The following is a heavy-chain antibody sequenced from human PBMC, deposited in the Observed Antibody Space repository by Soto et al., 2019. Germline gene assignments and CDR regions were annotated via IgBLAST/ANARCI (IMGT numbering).Heavy chain of an antibody. CDR3: AKATYYDILTGYATDY. V-gene: IGHV3-23*01. Sequence: GSLRLSCAASGFTFTNVAMTWVRQAPGKGLEWVSTITDSGGSTDYADSVKGRFTISRDNSKSTLYLQMNSLRAEDTAVYYCAKATYYDILTGYATDYWGQGTLVTVSS. CDR1: GFTFTNVA. D-gene: IGHD3-9*01. J-gene: IGHJ4*02. CDR2: ITDSGGST.